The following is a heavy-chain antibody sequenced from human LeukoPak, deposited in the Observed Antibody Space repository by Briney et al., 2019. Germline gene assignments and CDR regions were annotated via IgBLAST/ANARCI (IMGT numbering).Heavy chain of an antibody. V-gene: IGHV3-21*01. CDR1: GFPFSIYS. J-gene: IGHJ3*02. CDR2: ISSSSSYI. CDR3: ARDWLGLGAFDI. Sequence: PGGSLSLSCAPSGFPFSIYSMHGVPQARGEAVECVSSISSSSSYIQYADSEKGRLTITRDNAKNSLYLQMNSLRAEDTAVYYCARDWLGLGAFDIWGQGTMVTVSS. D-gene: IGHD6-19*01.